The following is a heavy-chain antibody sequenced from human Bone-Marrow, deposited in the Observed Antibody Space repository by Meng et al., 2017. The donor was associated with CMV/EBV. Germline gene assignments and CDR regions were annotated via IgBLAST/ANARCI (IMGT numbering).Heavy chain of an antibody. CDR1: GFTFSSYA. Sequence: CAASGFTFSSYAMNWFRQTPGKGLEWVSTISGSADSTYYADSVKGRFTISRDNSKNTLYLQMNSLRAEDTAVYYCAKDRDSGWAFDYWGQGTLVTVSS. V-gene: IGHV3-23*01. J-gene: IGHJ4*02. CDR3: AKDRDSGWAFDY. CDR2: ISGSADST. D-gene: IGHD6-19*01.